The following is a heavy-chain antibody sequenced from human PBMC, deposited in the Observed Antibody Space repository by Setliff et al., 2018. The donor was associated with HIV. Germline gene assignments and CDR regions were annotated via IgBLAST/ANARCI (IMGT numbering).Heavy chain of an antibody. D-gene: IGHD6-19*01. J-gene: IGHJ5*02. V-gene: IGHV4-38-2*02. CDR1: TDPITTPYY. Sequence: TLSLTCTVSTDPITTPYYWGWIRQPPGKGLEWIGNIYYSGSTYYNPSLKSRVTISVDTSKNQFSPRLTSVTAADTAVYYCARGVYSSGWYLLTRLDPWGQGVLVTVSS. CDR2: IYYSGST. CDR3: ARGVYSSGWYLLTRLDP.